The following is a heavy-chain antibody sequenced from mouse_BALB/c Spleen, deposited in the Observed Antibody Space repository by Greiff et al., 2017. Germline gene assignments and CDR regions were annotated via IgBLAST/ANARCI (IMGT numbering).Heavy chain of an antibody. CDR3: ARDSGNYRFAY. CDR2: ISDGGSYT. Sequence: EVQRVESGGGLVKPGGSLKLSCAASGFTFSDYYMYWVRQTPEKRLEWVATISDGGSYTYYPDSVKGRFTISRDNAKNNLYLQMSSLKSEDTAMYYCARDSGNYRFAYWGQGTLVTVSA. CDR1: GFTFSDYY. V-gene: IGHV5-4*02. D-gene: IGHD2-1*01. J-gene: IGHJ3*01.